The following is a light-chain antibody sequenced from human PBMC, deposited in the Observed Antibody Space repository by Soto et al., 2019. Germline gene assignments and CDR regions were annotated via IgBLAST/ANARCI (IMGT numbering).Light chain of an antibody. Sequence: QSVLTQPPSASGSPGQSVTISCTGTSSDIGGYKSVSWYQQHPGKAPKLMLYEISERPSGVPDRFSGSKSGNTASLTASGLQAEDEADYYCSSYAGSNNVIFGGGTQLTVL. CDR2: EIS. CDR1: SSDIGGYKS. V-gene: IGLV2-8*01. CDR3: SSYAGSNNVI. J-gene: IGLJ2*01.